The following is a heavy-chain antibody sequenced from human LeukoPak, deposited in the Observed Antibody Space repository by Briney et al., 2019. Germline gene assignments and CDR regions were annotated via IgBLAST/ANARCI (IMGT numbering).Heavy chain of an antibody. J-gene: IGHJ4*02. Sequence: GSLRLSCAASGFTFISYGMHWVRQAPGKGLEWVAVISYDGSNKYYADSVKGRFTISRDNAKNSLYLQMNSLRAEDTAVYYCARRGYSSSSKQPAYYFDYWGQGTLVTVSS. CDR3: ARRGYSSSSKQPAYYFDY. D-gene: IGHD6-6*01. CDR2: ISYDGSNK. V-gene: IGHV3-30*03. CDR1: GFTFISYG.